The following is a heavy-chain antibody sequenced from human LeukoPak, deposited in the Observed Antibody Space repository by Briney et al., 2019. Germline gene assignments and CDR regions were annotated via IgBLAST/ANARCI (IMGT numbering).Heavy chain of an antibody. D-gene: IGHD3-10*01. CDR3: ARDRHPELWFGELLDY. Sequence: SETLSLTCTVSGGSFSSSSYYWGWIRQPPGKGLEWIGSIYYSGSTYYNPSLKSRVTVSVDTSKNQFSLKLSSVTAADTAVYYCARDRHPELWFGELLDYWGQGTLVTVSS. CDR2: IYYSGST. CDR1: GGSFSSSSYY. J-gene: IGHJ4*02. V-gene: IGHV4-39*07.